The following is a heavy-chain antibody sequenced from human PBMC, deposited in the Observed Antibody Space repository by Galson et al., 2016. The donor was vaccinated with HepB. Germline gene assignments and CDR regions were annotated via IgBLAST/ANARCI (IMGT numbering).Heavy chain of an antibody. J-gene: IGHJ5*02. V-gene: IGHV3-13*01. D-gene: IGHD1-26*01. CDR2: MGTAGET. Sequence: SLRLSCAASGFNFDSYDMHWVRQVTGGGLEWVSSMGTAGETFYSDSAVGRFIISSDNAKDPLYLQMDNPTEGDRAVYYCGRDRGGLGGLRFDPRGQGTLVIVSS. CDR1: GFNFDSYD. CDR3: GRDRGGLGGLRFDP.